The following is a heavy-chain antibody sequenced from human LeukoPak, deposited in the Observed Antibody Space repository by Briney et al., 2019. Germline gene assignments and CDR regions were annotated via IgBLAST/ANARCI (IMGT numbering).Heavy chain of an antibody. CDR2: IYHSGST. CDR3: ARYYCPNGSCQGFDY. J-gene: IGHJ4*02. V-gene: IGHV4-38-2*02. D-gene: IGHD2-8*01. CDR1: GYSISSGYY. Sequence: PSETLSLTCTVSGYSISSGYYWGWIRQPPGKGLEWIGSIYHSGSTYYNPSLKSRVTISADTPNNQFSLRLSSVTAADTAVYYCARYYCPNGSCQGFDYWGQGTPVTVSS.